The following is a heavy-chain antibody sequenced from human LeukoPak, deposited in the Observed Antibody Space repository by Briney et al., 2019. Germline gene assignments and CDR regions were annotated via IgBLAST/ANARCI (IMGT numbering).Heavy chain of an antibody. CDR3: ATGRVGNWNGQLNY. J-gene: IGHJ4*02. D-gene: IGHD1-1*01. CDR2: ISAYNGNT. Sequence: ASVKVSCKASGDTFTSYGITWVRQAPGQGVEGGGWISAYNGNTNYEQKLQGRVNMTRDTSTSTVYMELRSLRSEDTAVYYCATGRVGNWNGQLNYWGQGTLVTVSS. CDR1: GDTFTSYG. V-gene: IGHV1-18*04.